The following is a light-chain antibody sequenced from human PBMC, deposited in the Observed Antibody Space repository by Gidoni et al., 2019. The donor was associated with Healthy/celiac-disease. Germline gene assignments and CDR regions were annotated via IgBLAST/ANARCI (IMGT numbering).Light chain of an antibody. CDR1: QRVLYSSNNKNY. CDR3: QQYYSTPRT. CDR2: WAS. J-gene: IGKJ1*01. V-gene: IGKV4-1*01. Sequence: DIVMTQSPDFLAVSLGERATINCKSSQRVLYSSNNKNYLAWYQQKPGPPPKLLIYWASTRESGVPDRFSGSGSGTDFTLTISSLQAEDVAVYYCQQYYSTPRTFGQGTKVEIK.